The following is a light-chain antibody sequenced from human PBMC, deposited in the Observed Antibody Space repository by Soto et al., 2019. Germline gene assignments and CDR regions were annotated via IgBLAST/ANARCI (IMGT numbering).Light chain of an antibody. CDR1: QSISSW. J-gene: IGKJ1*01. CDR3: QPQT. V-gene: IGKV1-5*01. Sequence: VEVWVTIACRASQSISSWLAWYQQKPGKAPKLLIYDASSLESGVPPKISCGGCGRESAVTLISLQPDDFPPHCNQPQTFGQGTKVDIK. CDR2: DAS.